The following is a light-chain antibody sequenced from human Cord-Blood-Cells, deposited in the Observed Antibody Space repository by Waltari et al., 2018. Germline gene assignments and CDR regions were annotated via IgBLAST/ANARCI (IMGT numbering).Light chain of an antibody. CDR3: QSYDSSLSVYV. CDR2: GNS. CDR1: RSHIGAGHD. Sequence: QSVLTPPPSVSGAPGQRVTISCTGRRSHIGAGHDVHWYQQLPGTAPKLLIYGNSNRPSGVPDRFSGSKSGTSASLAITGLQPEDEADYYCQSYDSSLSVYVFGTGTKVTVL. J-gene: IGLJ1*01. V-gene: IGLV1-40*01.